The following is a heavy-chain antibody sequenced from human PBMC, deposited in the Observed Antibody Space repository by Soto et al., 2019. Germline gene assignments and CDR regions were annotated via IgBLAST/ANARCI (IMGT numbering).Heavy chain of an antibody. Sequence: GESLKISCKGSGYRFTSYWIGWVRQMPGKGLEWMGVIYPPDSHTRYRPSFQGQVTISADKSISTVYLQWSSLKASDTDIYYCARQYGSGSFADYWGQGTLVTVSS. V-gene: IGHV5-51*01. J-gene: IGHJ4*02. CDR3: ARQYGSGSFADY. D-gene: IGHD3-10*01. CDR1: GYRFTSYW. CDR2: IYPPDSHT.